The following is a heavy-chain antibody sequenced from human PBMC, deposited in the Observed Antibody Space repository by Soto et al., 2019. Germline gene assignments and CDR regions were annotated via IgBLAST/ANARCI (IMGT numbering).Heavy chain of an antibody. CDR2: IYWDDDN. Sequence: QITLKESGPTLVKPTQTLTLTCTFSGFSLSTSGVGVGWIRQPPGKALEWLALIYWDDDNRYSPSLQSRLTITKDTSKNQVVLTMTNMDPLDTATYYCAHLTTLTTRFGFDFWGQGSLVTVSS. V-gene: IGHV2-5*02. CDR3: AHLTTLTTRFGFDF. J-gene: IGHJ4*02. CDR1: GFSLSTSGVG. D-gene: IGHD4-17*01.